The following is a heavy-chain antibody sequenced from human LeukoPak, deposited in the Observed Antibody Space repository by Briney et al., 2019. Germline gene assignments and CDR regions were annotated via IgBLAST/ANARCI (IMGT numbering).Heavy chain of an antibody. J-gene: IGHJ4*02. Sequence: GGSLRLSCAASGFTVSSNYLSRDRPAPGQGLEWVSVVNSGGSTYYADSVKGPFTISRDNSKNTLYLQMNSLRAEDTAVYYCARGYYGSGGDYWGQGTLVTVSS. CDR3: ARGYYGSGGDY. V-gene: IGHV3-53*01. CDR1: GFTVSSNY. CDR2: VNSGGST. D-gene: IGHD3-10*01.